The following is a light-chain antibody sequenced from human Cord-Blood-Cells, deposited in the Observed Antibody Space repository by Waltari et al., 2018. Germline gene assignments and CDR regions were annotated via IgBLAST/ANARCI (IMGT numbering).Light chain of an antibody. CDR3: QQYNSYSWT. CDR1: QSISSW. CDR2: KAS. Sequence: DIQMTQSPSNLSASVGDRVTITCRASQSISSWLAWYQQKPGKTPKLRIYKASSVEGGVPSRFSGSGSGTEFTLTISSLQPDDFATYYCQQYNSYSWTFGQGTKVEIK. J-gene: IGKJ1*01. V-gene: IGKV1-5*03.